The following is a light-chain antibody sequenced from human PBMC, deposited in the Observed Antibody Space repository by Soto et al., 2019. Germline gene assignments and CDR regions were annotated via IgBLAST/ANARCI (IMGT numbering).Light chain of an antibody. Sequence: DIVMTQSPLSLPVTPGEPASISCRSSQSLLHSNGYNYLDWYLQKPGQSPQLLIYLGSNRASGAPDRTSVSGSGTEFTLKISRVEAEDVGVFYCVQALQSPLPLDGGTKVEIK. CDR1: QSLLHSNGYNY. CDR2: LGS. J-gene: IGKJ4*02. V-gene: IGKV2-28*01. CDR3: VQALQSPLP.